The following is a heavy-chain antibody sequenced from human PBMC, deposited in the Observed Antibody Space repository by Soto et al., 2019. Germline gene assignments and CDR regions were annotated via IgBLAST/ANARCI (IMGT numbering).Heavy chain of an antibody. CDR2: ISYDGSNK. Sequence: QVQLVESGGGVVQPGRSLRLSCAASGFTFSSYGIHWVRQAPGKGLEWVAVISYDGSNKYYADSVKGRFTISRDNSKNTLYLQMNSLRAEDTAVYYCAKEPGRDRSGVHPENWFDPWGKGTLVTVSS. CDR1: GFTFSSYG. V-gene: IGHV3-30*18. D-gene: IGHD3-22*01. CDR3: AKEPGRDRSGVHPENWFDP. J-gene: IGHJ5*02.